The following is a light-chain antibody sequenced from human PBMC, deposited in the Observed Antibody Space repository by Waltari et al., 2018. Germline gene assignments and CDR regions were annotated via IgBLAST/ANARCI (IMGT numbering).Light chain of an antibody. CDR2: EVS. CDR3: CSYAGSYTSYVV. Sequence: QSALTQPASVSGSPGQSITISCTGTTSDVGSYNLVSWYHQHPGKAPKLIIYEVSQRPSGVSNRFSGSKSGNTASLTISVLQAEDEADYHCCSYAGSYTSYVVFGGGTKLTVL. CDR1: TSDVGSYNL. V-gene: IGLV2-23*02. J-gene: IGLJ2*01.